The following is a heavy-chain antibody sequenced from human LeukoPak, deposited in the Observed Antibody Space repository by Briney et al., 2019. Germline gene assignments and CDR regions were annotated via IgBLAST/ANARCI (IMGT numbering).Heavy chain of an antibody. V-gene: IGHV1-69*05. CDR1: GGTFSSYA. D-gene: IGHD2-15*01. Sequence: GASVKVSCKASGGTFSSYAISWVRQAPGQGLEWMGGIIPIFGTVNYAQKSQGRVTITTDESTSTAYMELSSLRSEDTAIYYCARDHCSGDSCFFFDYWGQGTLVTVSS. CDR3: ARDHCSGDSCFFFDY. J-gene: IGHJ4*02. CDR2: IIPIFGTV.